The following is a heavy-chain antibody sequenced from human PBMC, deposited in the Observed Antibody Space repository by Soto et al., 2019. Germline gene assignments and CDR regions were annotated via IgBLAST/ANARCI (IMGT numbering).Heavy chain of an antibody. CDR1: GFTFSSYG. CDR2: IWYDGSNK. V-gene: IGHV3-33*06. CDR3: AKVSGWSRGWSDY. Sequence: QVQLVESGGGVVQPGRSLRLSCAASGFTFSSYGMHWVRQAPGKGLEWVAVIWYDGSNKYYADSVKGRFTISRDNSKNTLYLQMNSLRAEDTAVYYCAKVSGWSRGWSDYWGQGTLVTVSS. J-gene: IGHJ4*02. D-gene: IGHD6-19*01.